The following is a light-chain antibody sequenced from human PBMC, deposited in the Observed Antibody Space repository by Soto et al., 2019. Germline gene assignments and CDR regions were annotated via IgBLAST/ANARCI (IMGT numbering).Light chain of an antibody. V-gene: IGLV1-44*01. Sequence: QSVLTQSPSASGTPGQRVAASCSGGSSNIGRNSVNWYLHLPGTAPKLLIYTNDQRPSGVPDRFSGSKSGASASLVISGLQSEDEADYYCAAWDDSLDAYVFGTGTKLTVL. CDR1: SSNIGRNS. J-gene: IGLJ1*01. CDR3: AAWDDSLDAYV. CDR2: TND.